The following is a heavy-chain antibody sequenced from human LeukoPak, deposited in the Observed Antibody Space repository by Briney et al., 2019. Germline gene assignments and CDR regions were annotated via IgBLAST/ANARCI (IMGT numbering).Heavy chain of an antibody. CDR1: GYTLTGLS. V-gene: IGHV1-24*01. CDR2: VDPEDGEI. D-gene: IGHD2-2*01. Sequence: ASVKVSCKVSGYTLTGLSMHWVRQAPGKGLEWMGGVDPEDGEIIYAQKFQGRVTMTEDTSTDTAYMELSSLRSEDTAVYYCATHSGIVVVPAAGHYYYYGMDVWGQGTTVTVSS. J-gene: IGHJ6*02. CDR3: ATHSGIVVVPAAGHYYYYGMDV.